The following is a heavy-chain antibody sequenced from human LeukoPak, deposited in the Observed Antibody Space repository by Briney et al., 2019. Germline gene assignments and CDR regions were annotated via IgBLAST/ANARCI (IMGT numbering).Heavy chain of an antibody. Sequence: SETLSLTCTVSGGSTSSFYWSWIRQPPGKGLEWIGYIYYSGSTNYNPSLKSRVTISVDTSKNQFSLKLSSVTAADTAVYYCARSAQGSYGIWGQGTMVTVSS. CDR2: IYYSGST. V-gene: IGHV4-59*08. D-gene: IGHD3-10*01. J-gene: IGHJ3*02. CDR3: ARSAQGSYGI. CDR1: GGSTSSFY.